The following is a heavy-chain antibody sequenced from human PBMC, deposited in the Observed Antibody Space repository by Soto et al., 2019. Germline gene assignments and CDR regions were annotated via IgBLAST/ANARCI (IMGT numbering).Heavy chain of an antibody. CDR3: ARSGKDIVVVVAAPKVNYYYYYMDV. V-gene: IGHV1-2*04. D-gene: IGHD2-15*01. Sequence: GASVRVSCKASGYTFTGYYMHWVRQAPGQGLEWMGWINPNSGGTNYAQKFQGWVTMTRDTSISTAYMELSRLRSDDTAVYYCARSGKDIVVVVAAPKVNYYYYYMDVWGKGTTVTVSS. J-gene: IGHJ6*03. CDR1: GYTFTGYY. CDR2: INPNSGGT.